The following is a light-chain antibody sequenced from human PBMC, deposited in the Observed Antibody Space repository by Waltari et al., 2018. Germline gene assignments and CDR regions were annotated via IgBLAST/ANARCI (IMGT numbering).Light chain of an antibody. CDR1: QSLGHSDGNPY. CDR3: MQGTHWPPIT. V-gene: IGKV2-30*02. J-gene: IGKJ5*01. Sequence: DVVMTQSPPSLPVTPGQPASISFRSSQSLGHSDGNPYLNWFQQRPGKSPSRLIYKFSTLDSGVPDRFSGSGSGTDFTLKISRVEAEDVGVYYCMQGTHWPPITFGQGTRLEIK. CDR2: KFS.